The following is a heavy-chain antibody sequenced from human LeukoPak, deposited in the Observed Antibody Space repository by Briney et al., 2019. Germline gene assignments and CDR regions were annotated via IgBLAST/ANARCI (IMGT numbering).Heavy chain of an antibody. V-gene: IGHV1-69*13. CDR2: ILPIFGTT. D-gene: IGHD2-15*01. Sequence: SVKLSCKASGGTFKNYAISWVRQAPGQGLEWMGGILPIFGTTNYAQTFQARATITADESTSTAYMEMSSLRPEDTAVYYCGRVSCGGNCYSLIGTFDIWGQGTMVTVSS. CDR3: GRVSCGGNCYSLIGTFDI. J-gene: IGHJ3*02. CDR1: GGTFKNYA.